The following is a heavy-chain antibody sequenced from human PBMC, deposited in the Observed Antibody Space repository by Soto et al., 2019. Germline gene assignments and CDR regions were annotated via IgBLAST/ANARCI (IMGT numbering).Heavy chain of an antibody. V-gene: IGHV1-69*01. CDR2: IIPVFQTA. CDR3: ARGGSGYTWFNEF. J-gene: IGHJ4*02. Sequence: QEQLVQSGAEVKKPGSSVKVSCKASGGLFSSYPISWVRQVPGQRLEWMGVIIPVFQTAYYTQRFQGRVTITADESTNTAYMELSSLRSEDTAIYYCARGGSGYTWFNEFWGQGTLVTVSS. D-gene: IGHD3-22*01. CDR1: GGLFSSYP.